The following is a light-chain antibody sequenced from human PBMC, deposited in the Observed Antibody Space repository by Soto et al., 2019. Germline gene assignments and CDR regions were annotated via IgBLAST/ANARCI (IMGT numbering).Light chain of an antibody. CDR2: DAS. Sequence: EIVFTQSPGTLSLSPGERATLSCRASQSVSNNYLAWYQQKPGQAPRLLIYDASNRATVTPARFSGSGSGTDFTLTISSLEPEDFAVYYCQHYGGAPLTFGQGTRLEIK. V-gene: IGKV3-20*01. CDR1: QSVSNNY. J-gene: IGKJ5*01. CDR3: QHYGGAPLT.